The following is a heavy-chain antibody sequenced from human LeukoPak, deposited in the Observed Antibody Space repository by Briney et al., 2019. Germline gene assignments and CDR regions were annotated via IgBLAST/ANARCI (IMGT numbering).Heavy chain of an antibody. CDR2: IIPIFGTA. Sequence: GASVKVSCTASGGTFSSYAISWVRQAPGQGLEWMGGIIPIFGTANYAQKFQGRVTITADEFTSTAYMELSSLRSEDTAVYYCASANTMIVVVRSEIATLPKKNYYYYYGMDVWGQGTTVTVSS. V-gene: IGHV1-69*13. CDR3: ASANTMIVVVRSEIATLPKKNYYYYYGMDV. D-gene: IGHD3-22*01. J-gene: IGHJ6*02. CDR1: GGTFSSYA.